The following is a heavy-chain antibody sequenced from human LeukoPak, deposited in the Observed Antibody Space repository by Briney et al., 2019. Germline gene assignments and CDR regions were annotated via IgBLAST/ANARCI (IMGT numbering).Heavy chain of an antibody. Sequence: SETLSLTCTVSGYSISSGYYWAWIRQPPGKGLEWIGNIYHTGSTYYNPSLKSRVTISVDTSKNQFSLKLSSVTAADTAVYYCARRRFSGIVVVVAATHFDYWGQGTLVTVSS. D-gene: IGHD2-15*01. CDR2: IYHTGST. CDR3: ARRRFSGIVVVVAATHFDY. CDR1: GYSISSGYY. V-gene: IGHV4-38-2*02. J-gene: IGHJ4*02.